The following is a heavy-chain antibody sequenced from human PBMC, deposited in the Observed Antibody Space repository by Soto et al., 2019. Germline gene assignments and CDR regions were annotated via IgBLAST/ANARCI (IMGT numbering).Heavy chain of an antibody. CDR2: ISSSSSII. Sequence: GGSLRLSCAASGFTFSSYSMNWVRQAPGKGLERVSYISSSSSIIYYADSVKGRFTISRDNAKNSLYLQMNSLRDEDTAVYYCARVSSALLDCGDYGHENWFDPWGQGTLVTVSS. J-gene: IGHJ5*02. CDR1: GFTFSSYS. V-gene: IGHV3-48*02. D-gene: IGHD4-17*01. CDR3: ARVSSALLDCGDYGHENWFDP.